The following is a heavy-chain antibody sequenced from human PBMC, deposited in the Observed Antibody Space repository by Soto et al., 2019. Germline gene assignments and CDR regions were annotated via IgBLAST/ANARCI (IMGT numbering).Heavy chain of an antibody. V-gene: IGHV3-66*01. D-gene: IGHD2-15*01. J-gene: IGHJ6*04. CDR1: GFSVSSKY. CDR3: TRDDVHSNGGRCYGGPMDV. Sequence: EVQLVESGGGLVQPGGSLRLSCAASGFSVSSKYMSWVRQARGKGLEWVSLIQSGGSTYYEGSVKGRFTISRDNSENTLFLQMNSMRVEDTAVYYCTRDDVHSNGGRCYGGPMDVWGKGTTVTVSA. CDR2: IQSGGST.